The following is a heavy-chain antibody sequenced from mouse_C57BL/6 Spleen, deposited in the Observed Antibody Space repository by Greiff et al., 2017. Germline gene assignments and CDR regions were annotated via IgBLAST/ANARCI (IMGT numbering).Heavy chain of an antibody. CDR1: GYTFTNYW. Sequence: LEESGAELVRPGTSVKMSCKASGYTFTNYWIGWAKQRPGHGLEWIGDIYPGGGYTNYNEKFKGKATLTADKSSSTAHMQFSSLTSEDSAIYYCARGYGSSYWYFDVWGTGTTVTVSS. D-gene: IGHD1-1*01. J-gene: IGHJ1*03. V-gene: IGHV1-63*01. CDR2: IYPGGGYT. CDR3: ARGYGSSYWYFDV.